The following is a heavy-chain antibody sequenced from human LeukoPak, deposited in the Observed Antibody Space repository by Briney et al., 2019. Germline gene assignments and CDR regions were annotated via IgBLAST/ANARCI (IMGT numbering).Heavy chain of an antibody. J-gene: IGHJ6*02. CDR1: GFTFSSYG. CDR3: AKDQAWLVRFGYCSGGSCYYYGMDV. V-gene: IGHV3-30*18. CDR2: ISYDGSNK. D-gene: IGHD2-15*01. Sequence: GRSLRLSCAASGFTFSSYGMHWVRQAPGKGLERVAVISYDGSNKYYADSVKGRFTISRDNSKNTLYLQMNSLRAEDTAVYYCAKDQAWLVRFGYCSGGSCYYYGMDVWGQGTTVTVSS.